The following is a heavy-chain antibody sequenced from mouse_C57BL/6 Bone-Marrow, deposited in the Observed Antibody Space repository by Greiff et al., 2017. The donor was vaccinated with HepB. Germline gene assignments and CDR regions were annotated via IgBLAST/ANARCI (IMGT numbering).Heavy chain of an antibody. CDR3: VRHGITTVVERYFDV. CDR2: IRSKSNNYAT. J-gene: IGHJ1*03. CDR1: GFSFNTYA. V-gene: IGHV10-1*01. Sequence: EVQLVESGGGLVQPKGSLKLSCAASGFSFNTYAMNWVRQAPGKGLEWVARIRSKSNNYATYYADSVKDRFTISRDDSESMLYLQMNNLKTEDTAMYYCVRHGITTVVERYFDVWGTGTTVTVSS. D-gene: IGHD1-1*01.